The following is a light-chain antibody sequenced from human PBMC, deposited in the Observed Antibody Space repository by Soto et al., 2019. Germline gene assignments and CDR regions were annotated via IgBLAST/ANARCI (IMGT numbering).Light chain of an antibody. J-gene: IGLJ3*02. CDR2: EVT. Sequence: ALTQPPSASGSAGQSVTISCTGTSSDVGGYNYVSWYQQYPGRAPKLMIYEVTKRPSGVPDRFSGSKSGNTASLTVSGLQAEDEADYYCSSYAASNNFYFVFGGGTKLTVL. CDR3: SSYAASNNFYFV. V-gene: IGLV2-8*01. CDR1: SSDVGGYNY.